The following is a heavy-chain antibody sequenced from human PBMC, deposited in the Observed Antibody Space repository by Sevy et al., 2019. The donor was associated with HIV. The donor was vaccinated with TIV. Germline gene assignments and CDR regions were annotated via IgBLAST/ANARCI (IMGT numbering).Heavy chain of an antibody. CDR3: ARSEDRNDLDY. Sequence: GGSLRLSCAASGFTFSTYSMNWVRQAPGKGLEWVSSISSRSTYIYYADSLKGRFTISRDNAKNPLYLQMNSLRAEDTAMYYCARSEDRNDLDYWGQGTLVTVSS. V-gene: IGHV3-21*06. J-gene: IGHJ4*02. CDR1: GFTFSTYS. CDR2: ISSRSTYI.